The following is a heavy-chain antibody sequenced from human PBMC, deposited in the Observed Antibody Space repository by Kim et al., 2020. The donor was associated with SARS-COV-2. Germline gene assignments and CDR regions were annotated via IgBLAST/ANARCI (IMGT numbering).Heavy chain of an antibody. CDR3: AITPSYYDISREVDY. D-gene: IGHD3-22*01. Sequence: GGSLRLSCAASGFTFSSYAMSWVRQAPGKGLEWVSAISGSGGSTYYADSVKGRFTISRDNSKNTLYLQMNSLRAEDTAVYYCAITPSYYDISREVDYWGQGTLATVSS. CDR2: ISGSGGST. V-gene: IGHV3-23*01. CDR1: GFTFSSYA. J-gene: IGHJ4*02.